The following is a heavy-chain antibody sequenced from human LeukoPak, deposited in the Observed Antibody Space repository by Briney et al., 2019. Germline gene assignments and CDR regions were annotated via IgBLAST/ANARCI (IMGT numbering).Heavy chain of an antibody. CDR1: GGTFSTSA. Sequence: AASVKVSCKTSGGTFSTSAITWVRQAPGQGLEWMGMIIPVLNITTYAQRFQGRVTITADTSTSTVYMELSSLRSEETAVYYCARDQGLTAPPPYGLDVWGQGTTVIVSS. V-gene: IGHV1-69*04. CDR2: IIPVLNIT. D-gene: IGHD5-18*01. J-gene: IGHJ6*02. CDR3: ARDQGLTAPPPYGLDV.